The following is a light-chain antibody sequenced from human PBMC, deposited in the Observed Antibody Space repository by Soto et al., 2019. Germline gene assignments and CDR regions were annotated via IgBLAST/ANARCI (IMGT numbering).Light chain of an antibody. J-gene: IGKJ1*01. CDR2: KAS. V-gene: IGKV1-5*03. Sequence: DTQLSQSPSTLPASDRDRVTITCRASESIDSWLAWHQQKPGRAPKLLISKASSLESGVPSRFSGSGFGTEFTLTISSLQPDDFATYYCQQYNSYRAFGQGTKVDI. CDR1: ESIDSW. CDR3: QQYNSYRA.